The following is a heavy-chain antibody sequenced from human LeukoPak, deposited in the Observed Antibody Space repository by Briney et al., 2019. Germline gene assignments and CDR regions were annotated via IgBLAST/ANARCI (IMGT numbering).Heavy chain of an antibody. J-gene: IGHJ4*02. V-gene: IGHV3-48*01. CDR2: ISSTSNTI. CDR3: PREEGFDY. Sequence: PGGSLRLSCAASGFTFCSYNMNWVRQAPGKGLEWVSFISSTSNTIYYADSVKGRFTISRDNAKNSLYLQMNSLRAEDTAAYYCPREEGFDYWGQGTLDTVSS. CDR1: GFTFCSYN.